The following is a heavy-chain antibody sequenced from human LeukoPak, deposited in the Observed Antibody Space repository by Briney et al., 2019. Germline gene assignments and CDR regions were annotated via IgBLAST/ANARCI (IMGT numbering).Heavy chain of an antibody. CDR1: GYTFTSYD. J-gene: IGHJ6*03. CDR3: ARGLYYDFWSGYYYYYYMDV. Sequence: ASVKVSCKASGYTFTSYDINWVRQATGQGLEWMGWMNPNSGNTGYAQKFRGRVTMTRNTSISTAYMELSSLRSEDTAVYYCARGLYYDFWSGYYYYYYMDVWGKGTTVTVSS. CDR2: MNPNSGNT. D-gene: IGHD3-3*01. V-gene: IGHV1-8*01.